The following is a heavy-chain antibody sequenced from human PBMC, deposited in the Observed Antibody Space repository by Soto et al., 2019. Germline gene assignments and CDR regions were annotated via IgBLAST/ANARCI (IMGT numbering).Heavy chain of an antibody. J-gene: IGHJ6*03. V-gene: IGHV1-2*04. CDR1: RYTFTGYY. D-gene: IGHD3-16*01. Sequence: ASVKVSCKASRYTFTGYYMHWVRQAPGQGLEWMGWINPNSGGTNYAQKFQGWVTMTRDTSISTAYMELSRLRSDDTAVYYCARGFWGSYYYMDVWGKGTTVTVSS. CDR2: INPNSGGT. CDR3: ARGFWGSYYYMDV.